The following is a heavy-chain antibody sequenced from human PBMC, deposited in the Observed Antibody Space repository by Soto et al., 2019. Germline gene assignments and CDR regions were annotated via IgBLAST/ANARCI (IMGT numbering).Heavy chain of an antibody. CDR1: GYSFTSYW. CDR3: ARQTTVTTHYYYGMDV. Sequence: PGESLKISCNGSGYSFTSYWISWVRQMPGKGLEWMGRIDPSDSYTNYSPSFQGHVTISADKSISTAYLQWSSLKASDTAMYYCARQTTVTTHYYYGMDVWGQGTTVTVSS. D-gene: IGHD4-4*01. V-gene: IGHV5-10-1*01. CDR2: IDPSDSYT. J-gene: IGHJ6*02.